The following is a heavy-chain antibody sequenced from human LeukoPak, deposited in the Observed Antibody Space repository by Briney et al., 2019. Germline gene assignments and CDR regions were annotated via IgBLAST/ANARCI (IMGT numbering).Heavy chain of an antibody. J-gene: IGHJ6*02. CDR2: VYNSGRT. Sequence: SETLSLTCNVSGDSVTNSFWSWIRQPPGKGLEWLGYVYNSGRTHSNPSLKSRVTISVDTSNNQFSLKLNSVTAADTAVYYCASLSSSQYYYGMDVWGQGTTVTVSS. D-gene: IGHD6-13*01. CDR1: GDSVTNSF. CDR3: ASLSSSQYYYGMDV. V-gene: IGHV4-59*02.